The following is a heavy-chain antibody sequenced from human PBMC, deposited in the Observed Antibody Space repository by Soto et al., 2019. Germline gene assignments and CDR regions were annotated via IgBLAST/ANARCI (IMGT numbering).Heavy chain of an antibody. Sequence: DSVKVSCKASGYTFTSYGISWVRQAPGQGLEWMGWISAYNGNTNYAQKLQGRVTMTTDTSTSTAYMELRSLRSDDTAVYYCARGLELRGVIWVECWGEGTLVNVAS. D-gene: IGHD3-10*01. CDR3: ARGLELRGVIWVEC. CDR1: GYTFTSYG. V-gene: IGHV1-18*01. J-gene: IGHJ4*02. CDR2: ISAYNGNT.